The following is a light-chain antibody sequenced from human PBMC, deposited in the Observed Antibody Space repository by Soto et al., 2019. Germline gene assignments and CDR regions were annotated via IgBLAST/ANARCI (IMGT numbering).Light chain of an antibody. J-gene: IGKJ5*01. CDR2: GAS. V-gene: IGKV3-15*01. Sequence: EIVLTQSPATLSLSPGERATLSCRASQSVGSDLVWYRQKPGRAPRLLIYGASTRATGVPARVSGSGSGREFTLTISSLQSEDSAVYFCQQYKNWPPITFGQGTRLEIK. CDR3: QQYKNWPPIT. CDR1: QSVGSD.